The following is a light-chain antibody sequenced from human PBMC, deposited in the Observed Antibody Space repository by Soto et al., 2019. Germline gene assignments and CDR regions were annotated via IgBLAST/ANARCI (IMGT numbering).Light chain of an antibody. Sequence: QSVLTQPPSASGTPGQRVTISCSGSTSNIGKNFVYWYQQLPGMAPRLLIYKNDQRPSGVPDRFSGSKSGTSASLAISGVRSEDEAAYFCAVWDDSLTAYLFGSGTKVTVL. CDR1: TSNIGKNF. V-gene: IGLV1-47*01. CDR2: KND. J-gene: IGLJ1*01. CDR3: AVWDDSLTAYL.